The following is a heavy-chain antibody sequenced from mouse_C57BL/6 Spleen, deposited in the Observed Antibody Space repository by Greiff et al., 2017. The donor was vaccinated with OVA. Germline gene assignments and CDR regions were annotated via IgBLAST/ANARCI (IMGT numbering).Heavy chain of an antibody. V-gene: IGHV14-1*01. D-gene: IGHD2-2*01. CDR1: GFNIKDYY. CDR3: TTSGYDRRACFDY. J-gene: IGHJ2*01. CDR2: IDPEDGDT. Sequence: EVKLMESGAELVRPGASVKLSCTASGFNIKDYYMHWVKQRPEQGLEWIGRIDPEDGDTEYAPKFQGKATMTADTSSNTAYLQLSSLTSEDTAVYYCTTSGYDRRACFDYWGQGTTLTVSS.